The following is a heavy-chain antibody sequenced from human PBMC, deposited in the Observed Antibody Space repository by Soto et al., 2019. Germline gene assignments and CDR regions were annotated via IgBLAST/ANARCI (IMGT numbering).Heavy chain of an antibody. D-gene: IGHD5-12*01. CDR1: GGSISSYS. J-gene: IGHJ3*02. CDR2: ISYSGST. CDR3: ARHKDRGYDWAFDI. V-gene: IGHV4-59*08. Sequence: SETLSLTCTVSGGSISSYSWSWIRQPPGRGLEWIAYISYSGSTNFNPSLKSRVTVSIDTSKSQFSLRVTSVTAADTAFYYCARHKDRGYDWAFDIWGQGTLVTVSS.